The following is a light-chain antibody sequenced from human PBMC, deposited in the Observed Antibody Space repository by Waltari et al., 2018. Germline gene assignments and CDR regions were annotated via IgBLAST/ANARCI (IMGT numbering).Light chain of an antibody. CDR1: QSVSNNY. CDR2: GAS. V-gene: IGKV3-20*01. J-gene: IGKJ1*01. Sequence: EIVLTQSPAILSLSAGERATLSCRASQSVSNNYLDWYQQKPGQAPRLLIYGASNRATGVPDRVSGSGSGTDFTLTISRLEPEDFAAYYCQQYGSYPRTFGRGTKVEIK. CDR3: QQYGSYPRT.